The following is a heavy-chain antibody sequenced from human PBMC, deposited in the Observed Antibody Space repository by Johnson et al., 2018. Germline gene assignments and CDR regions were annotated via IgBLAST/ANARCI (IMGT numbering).Heavy chain of an antibody. CDR1: GFTFSNYG. CDR2: IWYHGSKT. V-gene: IGHV3-33*01. CDR3: ARDDCGSPSCFGL. D-gene: IGHD2-2*01. J-gene: IGHJ4*02. Sequence: QVELVQAGGAVVEPGRSLGLSCAPSGFTFSNYGMHWVRQAPGKGLEWVSGIWYHGSKTHYADSVKGRFPISSDNSKNMLYLQVNSLIAEDTAVYYCARDDCGSPSCFGLWGQGTLVTVSS.